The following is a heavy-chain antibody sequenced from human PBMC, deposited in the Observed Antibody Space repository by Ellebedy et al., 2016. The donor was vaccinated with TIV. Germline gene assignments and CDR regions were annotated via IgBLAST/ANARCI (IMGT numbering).Heavy chain of an antibody. CDR3: AKSHDSSGYHYVGAFDV. CDR1: GFPFSSYA. J-gene: IGHJ3*01. Sequence: GESLKISCAASGFPFSSYAMSWVRPAPGKGLEWVSVISGSGGDTSYTDSVKGRFTISRDDAKNTLYLQMHSLRAEDTAVYYCAKSHDSSGYHYVGAFDVWGQGTMVAASS. D-gene: IGHD3-22*01. CDR2: ISGSGGDT. V-gene: IGHV3-23*01.